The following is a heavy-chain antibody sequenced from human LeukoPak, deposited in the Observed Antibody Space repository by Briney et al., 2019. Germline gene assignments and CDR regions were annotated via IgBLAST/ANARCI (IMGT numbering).Heavy chain of an antibody. D-gene: IGHD1-26*01. J-gene: IGHJ4*02. CDR3: ARDSEQFLSGNYHGSLDY. V-gene: IGHV1-46*01. CDR1: GYTFTNYY. CDR2: ISPSGGST. Sequence: GASVKVSCKAPGYTFTNYYVHWVRQAPGQGLEWMGIISPSGGSTSYAQKFQGRVTMTRDMSTSTVYMELSSLRSEDTAVYYCARDSEQFLSGNYHGSLDYWGQGTLVTVSS.